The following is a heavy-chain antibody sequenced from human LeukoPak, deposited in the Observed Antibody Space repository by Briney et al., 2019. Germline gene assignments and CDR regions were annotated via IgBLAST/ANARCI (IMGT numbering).Heavy chain of an antibody. CDR3: ARDRVTMVRGVTNYYFDY. J-gene: IGHJ4*02. CDR2: INPNSGGT. D-gene: IGHD3-10*01. CDR1: GYTFTGYY. Sequence: ASVKVSCKASGYTFTGYYMQWVRQAPGQGLEWMGWINPNSGGTNYAQKFQGRVTMTRDTSISTAYMELSRLRSDDTAVYYCARDRVTMVRGVTNYYFDYWGQGTLVTVSS. V-gene: IGHV1-2*02.